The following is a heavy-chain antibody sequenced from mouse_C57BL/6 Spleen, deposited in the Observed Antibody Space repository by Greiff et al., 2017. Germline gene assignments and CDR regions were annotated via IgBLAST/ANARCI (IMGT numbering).Heavy chain of an antibody. V-gene: IGHV1-76*01. Sequence: VQLQQSGAELVRPGASVKLSCKASGYTFTDYYINWVKQRPGQGLEWIARIYPGSGNTYYNEKFKGKATLTAEQSSSTAYMQLSSLTSEDSAVYFCARGPEGAMDYWGQGTSVTVSS. CDR3: ARGPEGAMDY. CDR2: IYPGSGNT. CDR1: GYTFTDYY. J-gene: IGHJ4*01.